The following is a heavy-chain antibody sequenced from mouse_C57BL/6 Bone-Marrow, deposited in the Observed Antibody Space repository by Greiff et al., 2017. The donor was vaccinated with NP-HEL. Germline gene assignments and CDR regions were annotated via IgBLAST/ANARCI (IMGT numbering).Heavy chain of an antibody. CDR1: EYEFPSHD. CDR3: ARQELSTTGDY. V-gene: IGHV5-2*01. CDR2: INSDGGST. Sequence: EVQLVESGGGLVQPGESLKLSCESNEYEFPSHDMSWVRKTPEKKLELVAAINSDGGSTYYPYTMERRFIISRENTKKTLFLQMSSQRTEETSLYYCARQELSTTGDYWGQGTTLTVSS. D-gene: IGHD2-4*01. J-gene: IGHJ2*01.